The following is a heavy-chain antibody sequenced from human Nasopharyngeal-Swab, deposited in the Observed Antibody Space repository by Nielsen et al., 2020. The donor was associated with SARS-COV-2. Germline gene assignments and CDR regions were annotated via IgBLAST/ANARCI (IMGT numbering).Heavy chain of an antibody. Sequence: GGSLRLSYAASGFTFSSYAMHWVRQAPGKGLEWVAVISYDGSNKYYADSVKGRFTISRDNSKNTLYLQMNSLRAEDTAVYYCAREDGGDTMIVVVMVYWGQGTLVTVSS. V-gene: IGHV3-30*04. D-gene: IGHD3-22*01. CDR1: GFTFSSYA. J-gene: IGHJ4*02. CDR3: AREDGGDTMIVVVMVY. CDR2: ISYDGSNK.